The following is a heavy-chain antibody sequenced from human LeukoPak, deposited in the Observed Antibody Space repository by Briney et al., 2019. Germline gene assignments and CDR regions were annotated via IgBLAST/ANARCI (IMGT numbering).Heavy chain of an antibody. J-gene: IGHJ4*02. V-gene: IGHV3-23*01. CDR1: GFTFSGSP. CDR3: AKVTGIYCGGDCRYFDY. CDR2: LSGSGGST. D-gene: IGHD2-21*02. Sequence: GGSLRLSSAASGFTFSGSPMSWVRQTPGKGLEWVSTLSGSGGSTYYADSVKGRFTISRDNCKNTLYLQMNSLRAEDTAVYYCAKVTGIYCGGDCRYFDYWGQGTLVTVSS.